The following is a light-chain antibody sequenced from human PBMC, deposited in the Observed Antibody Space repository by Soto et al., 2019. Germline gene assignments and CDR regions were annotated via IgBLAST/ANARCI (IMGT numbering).Light chain of an antibody. V-gene: IGKV1-17*01. CDR1: QTINNK. CDR2: AAS. J-gene: IGKJ3*01. CDR3: LQHHTFPRT. Sequence: DIQMTQSPSTLSASVGDRVTITCRASQTINNKLAWYQKKPGKAPKRLIYAASSLQSGVPSRFSGSGSGTEFTLTISSLQPEDFATYYCLQHHTFPRTFGPGTKVDIK.